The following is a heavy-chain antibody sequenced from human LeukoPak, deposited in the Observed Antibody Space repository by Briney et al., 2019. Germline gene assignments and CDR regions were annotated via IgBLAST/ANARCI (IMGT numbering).Heavy chain of an antibody. V-gene: IGHV1-2*02. CDR3: ARVRVAPARQLEP. CDR2: INPNSGGT. Sequence: ASVKVSCKASGYTFTGYYMHWVRQAPGQGLEWMGWINPNSGGTNYAQKFQGRVTMTRDTSISTAYMELSRLRSDDTAVYYCARVRVAPARQLEPWGQGTLVTVSS. J-gene: IGHJ5*02. D-gene: IGHD6-6*01. CDR1: GYTFTGYY.